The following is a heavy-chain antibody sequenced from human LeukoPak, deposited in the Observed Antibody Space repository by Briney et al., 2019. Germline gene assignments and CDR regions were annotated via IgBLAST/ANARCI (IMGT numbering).Heavy chain of an antibody. D-gene: IGHD5-24*01. CDR2: IKQDGSEK. Sequence: PGGSLRLSCAASGFTFSSYWMSWVRQAPGKGLEWVANIKQDGSEKYYVDSVKGRLTISRDNAKNSLYLQMNSLTAEDSAVYYCAKEFIAGDGHVDCDSWGQGTLVTVSS. V-gene: IGHV3-7*03. J-gene: IGHJ4*02. CDR1: GFTFSSYW. CDR3: AKEFIAGDGHVDCDS.